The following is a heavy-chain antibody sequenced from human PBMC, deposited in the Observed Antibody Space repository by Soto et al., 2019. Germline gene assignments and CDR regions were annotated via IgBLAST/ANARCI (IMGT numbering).Heavy chain of an antibody. J-gene: IGHJ4*02. CDR1: GFTFSSYA. V-gene: IGHV3-23*01. D-gene: IGHD2-15*01. CDR2: ISGSGGST. Sequence: EVQLLASGGGLVQPGGSLRLSCAASGFTFSSYAMSWVRQAPGKGLEWVSAISGSGGSTYYADSVKGRFTISRDNSKNTLYLQMNSVRAEDTAVYYCVADPWWERLGSSLWRYWGQGSLVIVSS. CDR3: VADPWWERLGSSLWRY.